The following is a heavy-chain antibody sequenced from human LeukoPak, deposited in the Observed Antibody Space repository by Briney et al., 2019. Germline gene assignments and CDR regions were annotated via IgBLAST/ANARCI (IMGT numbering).Heavy chain of an antibody. CDR1: GFTFSKSW. V-gene: IGHV3-21*01. J-gene: IGHJ4*02. Sequence: GGSLTLSCAASGFTFSKSWMSWGRQAPGKGLEWVSSISYSSSYIYYADSVKGRFTFSRDNAKNSLYLQMNSLRAEVTAVYYCARIAVTYTFDYWGEGTLVTVSS. CDR3: ARIAVTYTFDY. CDR2: ISYSSSYI. D-gene: IGHD4-17*01.